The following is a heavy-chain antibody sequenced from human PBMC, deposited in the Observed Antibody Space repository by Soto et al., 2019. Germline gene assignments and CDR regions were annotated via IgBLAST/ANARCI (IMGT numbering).Heavy chain of an antibody. J-gene: IGHJ6*02. CDR2: TYYRSKWYN. V-gene: IGHV6-1*01. CDR3: ARAREYQLLYYYYGMDV. Sequence: QSQTLSLTCAISGDSVSSNSAAWNWIRQSPSRGLEWLGRTYYRSKWYNDYAVSVKSRITINPDTSKNQFSLQLNSVTPEDTAVYYCARAREYQLLYYYYGMDVWGQGTTVTVSS. D-gene: IGHD2-2*01. CDR1: GDSVSSNSAA.